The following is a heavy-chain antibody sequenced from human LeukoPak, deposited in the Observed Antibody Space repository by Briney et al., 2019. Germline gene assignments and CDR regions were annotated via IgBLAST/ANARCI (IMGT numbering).Heavy chain of an antibody. CDR1: GGSISRYY. CDR2: IYYSGST. J-gene: IGHJ3*02. V-gene: IGHV4-59*01. D-gene: IGHD1-20*01. CDR3: ARELYNWNGRRHAIDI. Sequence: SETLSLTCTVSGGSISRYYWSWVRQPPGKGLEYIGNIYYSGSTNYNPSLKSRVTISLDTSRSQFSLKLTSVTAADTAAYYCARELYNWNGRRHAIDIWGQGTMVTVSS.